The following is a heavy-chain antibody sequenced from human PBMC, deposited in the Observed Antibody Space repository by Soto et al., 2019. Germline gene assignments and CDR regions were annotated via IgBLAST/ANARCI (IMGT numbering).Heavy chain of an antibody. CDR2: IYYSGST. D-gene: IGHD4-17*01. V-gene: IGHV4-30-4*01. Sequence: QVQLQESGPGLVKPSQTLSLTCTVSGGSISSGDYYWSWIRQPPGKGLEWIGYIYYSGSTYYNPSLKRRVTISVDTSKNQFSLKLSSVTAADTAVYYCARQPDDYGDILDYWGQGTLVTVSS. CDR1: GGSISSGDYY. CDR3: ARQPDDYGDILDY. J-gene: IGHJ4*02.